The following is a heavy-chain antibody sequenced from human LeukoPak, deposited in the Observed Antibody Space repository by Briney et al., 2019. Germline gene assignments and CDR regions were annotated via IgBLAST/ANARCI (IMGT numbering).Heavy chain of an antibody. V-gene: IGHV4-34*01. Sequence: SETLSLTCAVYDGSFSSYYWTWMRQPPGKGLEWIGEINHSGITNYRPSLKSRVTISLDTSKNQFSLKLTSVTTADTAVYYCARDGGPNNYWFDPWGQGTLVTVSS. CDR2: INHSGIT. CDR3: ARDGGPNNYWFDP. CDR1: DGSFSSYY. J-gene: IGHJ5*02. D-gene: IGHD4-23*01.